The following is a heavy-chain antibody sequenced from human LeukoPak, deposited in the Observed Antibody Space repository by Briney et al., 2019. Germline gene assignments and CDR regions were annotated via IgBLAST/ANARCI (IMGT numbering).Heavy chain of an antibody. J-gene: IGHJ6*02. CDR1: GYTFTGYY. V-gene: IGHV1-2*02. D-gene: IGHD4-17*01. CDR3: ARAEVTNYYHYYGMDV. CDR2: INPNSGGT. Sequence: VASVKVSCKASGYTFTGYYMHWVRQAPGQGLEWMGWINPNSGGTNYAQKFQGRVTMTRDTSISTAYMELSRLRSDDTAVYYCARAEVTNYYHYYGMDVWGQGTTVTVSS.